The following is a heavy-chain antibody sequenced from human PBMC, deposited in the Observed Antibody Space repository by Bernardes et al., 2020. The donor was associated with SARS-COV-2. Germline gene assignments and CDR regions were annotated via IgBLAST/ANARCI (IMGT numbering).Heavy chain of an antibody. CDR1: GFTFSSSA. Sequence: GGSLLLSCAASGFTFSSSAMSWVRQAPGQGLEWVSAISGSGGSTYYADSVKGRFTISRDNSKNTLYLQMNSLRAEDTAVYYCAKDGYSNYEDFDYWGQGTLVTVSS. CDR2: ISGSGGST. J-gene: IGHJ4*02. CDR3: AKDGYSNYEDFDY. V-gene: IGHV3-23*01. D-gene: IGHD4-4*01.